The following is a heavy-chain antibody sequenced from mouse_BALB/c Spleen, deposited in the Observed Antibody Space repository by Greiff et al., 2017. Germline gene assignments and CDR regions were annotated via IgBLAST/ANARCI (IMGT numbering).Heavy chain of an antibody. CDR1: GYTFTSYW. V-gene: IGHV1-7*01. Sequence: QVQLQQSGAELAKPGASVKMSCKASGYTFTSYWMHWVKQRPGQGLEWIGYINPSTGYTEYNQKFKDKATLTADKSSSTAYMQLSSLTSEDSAVYYCASRELGAMDYWGQGTSVTVSS. CDR3: ASRELGAMDY. J-gene: IGHJ4*01. D-gene: IGHD4-1*01. CDR2: INPSTGYT.